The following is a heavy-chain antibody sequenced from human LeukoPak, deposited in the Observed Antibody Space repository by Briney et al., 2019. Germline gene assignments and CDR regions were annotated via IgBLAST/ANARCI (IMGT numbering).Heavy chain of an antibody. Sequence: PGRSLRLSCAASGFTFSSYAMHWVRQAPGKGLEWVAVISYDGSNKYYADSVKGRFTTSRDNSKNTLYLQMNSLRAEDTAVYYCARDFSIIAVAGTIDYWGQGTLVTVSS. J-gene: IGHJ4*02. V-gene: IGHV3-30*04. CDR2: ISYDGSNK. D-gene: IGHD6-19*01. CDR1: GFTFSSYA. CDR3: ARDFSIIAVAGTIDY.